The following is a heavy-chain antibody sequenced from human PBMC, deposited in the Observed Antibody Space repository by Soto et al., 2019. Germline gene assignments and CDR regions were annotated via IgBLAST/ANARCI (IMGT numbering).Heavy chain of an antibody. CDR3: AKAHYLTYDFWSGYSANYYFDY. Sequence: GGSLRLSCAASGFTFSSYGMHWVRQAPGKGLEWVAVISYDGSNKYYADSVKGRFTISRDNSKNTLYLQMNSLRAEDTAVYYCAKAHYLTYDFWSGYSANYYFDYWGQGTLVTVSS. D-gene: IGHD3-3*01. V-gene: IGHV3-30*18. CDR1: GFTFSSYG. CDR2: ISYDGSNK. J-gene: IGHJ4*02.